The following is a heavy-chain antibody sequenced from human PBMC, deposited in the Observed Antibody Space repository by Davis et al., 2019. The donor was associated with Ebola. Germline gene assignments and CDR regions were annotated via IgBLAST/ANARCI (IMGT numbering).Heavy chain of an antibody. V-gene: IGHV1-18*01. CDR2: INPHNGNT. J-gene: IGHJ4*02. Sequence: AASVQVSCKASGYTFTGYDINWVRQATGQGLEWMGWINPHNGNTNYAQNVQGRVTMTTDTSTSTAYMEVGSLRSDDTAVYYCARAQFPTTSDHWGQGTLVTASS. CDR1: GYTFTGYD. CDR3: ARAQFPTTSDH. D-gene: IGHD1-1*01.